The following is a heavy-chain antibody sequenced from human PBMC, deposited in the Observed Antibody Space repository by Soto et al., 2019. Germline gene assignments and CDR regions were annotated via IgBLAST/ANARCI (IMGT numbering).Heavy chain of an antibody. D-gene: IGHD6-13*01. CDR3: ARERPSTAAAYYYYGLDV. CDR2: IIPIFGTA. Sequence: QVQLVQSGAEVKKPGSSVKVSCKASGGTFSSYAIYWVRQAPGQGLEWMGGIIPIFGTANYAQKFQGRITITADDSTNTAYMMLTSLRSEDTAVYYCARERPSTAAAYYYYGLDVWGQGTTVTVSS. CDR1: GGTFSSYA. V-gene: IGHV1-69*01. J-gene: IGHJ6*02.